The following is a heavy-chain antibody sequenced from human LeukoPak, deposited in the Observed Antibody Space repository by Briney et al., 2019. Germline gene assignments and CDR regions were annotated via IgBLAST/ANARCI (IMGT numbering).Heavy chain of an antibody. Sequence: GGSLRLSCAASGFNFSIYAMSWVRQAPGKGLEWVSSISSSSSYIYYADSVKGRFTISRDNAKNSLYLQMNSLRDEDTAVYYCARDRIEMAPYGGFFDYWGQGTLVTVSS. J-gene: IGHJ4*02. CDR1: GFNFSIYA. CDR2: ISSSSSYI. D-gene: IGHD5-24*01. V-gene: IGHV3-21*01. CDR3: ARDRIEMAPYGGFFDY.